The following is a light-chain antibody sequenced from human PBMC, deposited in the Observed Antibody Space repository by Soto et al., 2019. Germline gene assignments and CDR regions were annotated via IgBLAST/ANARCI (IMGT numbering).Light chain of an antibody. CDR1: SSDIGASNF. J-gene: IGLJ7*01. CDR3: SSFTGFSTV. Sequence: QSVLTQPPSAPGSPGQSVTISCTGTSSDIGASNFVSWYQQHPGKAPKLVIYEVTKRPSGVPDRFSGSKFGNTASLTVSGLQTEDEADYYCSSFTGFSTVFG. CDR2: EVT. V-gene: IGLV2-8*01.